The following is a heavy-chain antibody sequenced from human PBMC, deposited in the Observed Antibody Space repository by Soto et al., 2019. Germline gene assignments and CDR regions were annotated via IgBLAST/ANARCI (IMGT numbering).Heavy chain of an antibody. CDR1: GYTFTSYG. Sequence: ASVKVSCKASGYTFTSYGLSWVRQAPGQGLEWMGWINGYTGNTNYAQKFQGRVTMTTDTSTNTAYLDLWTLISDDTAVYYCARSWVTGKGGIDVWGQATMVTGSS. CDR3: ARSWVTGKGGIDV. J-gene: IGHJ6*02. CDR2: INGYTGNT. V-gene: IGHV1-18*01. D-gene: IGHD3-16*01.